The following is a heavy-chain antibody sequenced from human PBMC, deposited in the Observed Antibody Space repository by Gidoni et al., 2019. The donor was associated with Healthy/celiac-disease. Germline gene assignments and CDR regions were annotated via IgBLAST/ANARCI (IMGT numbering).Heavy chain of an antibody. Sequence: EVQLVESGGGLVQPGRSLRLSCAASGFTLVDYAMHWVRQAPGKGLEWVSGISWNSGSIGYADSVKGRFTISRDNAKNSLYLQMNSLRAEDTALYYCAKNAVGRLWLTHTLYYFDYWGQGTLVTVSS. CDR3: AKNAVGRLWLTHTLYYFDY. D-gene: IGHD5-18*01. J-gene: IGHJ4*02. V-gene: IGHV3-9*01. CDR1: GFTLVDYA. CDR2: ISWNSGSI.